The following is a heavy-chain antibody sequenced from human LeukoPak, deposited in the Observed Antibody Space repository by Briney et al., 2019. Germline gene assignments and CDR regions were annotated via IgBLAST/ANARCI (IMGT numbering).Heavy chain of an antibody. V-gene: IGHV3-7*01. J-gene: IGHJ5*02. Sequence: PGGSLRLSCAASGFTFSRYWMSWVRQVPGEGLEWVANIKEDGTEKYYVDSVKGRFTISRDNAKDSLYLQMNSLRADDTAVYYCARGGGRHDFNSDHWGQGTLVTVSS. CDR3: ARGGGRHDFNSDH. CDR2: IKEDGTEK. D-gene: IGHD5-24*01. CDR1: GFTFSRYW.